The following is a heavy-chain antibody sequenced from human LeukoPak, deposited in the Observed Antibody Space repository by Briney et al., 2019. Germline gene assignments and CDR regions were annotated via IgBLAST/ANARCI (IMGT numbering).Heavy chain of an antibody. Sequence: ASVKVSCKASGGTFSSYAISWVRQAPGQGLEWMGRIIPIFGTANYAQKFQGRVTITTDESTSTAYMELSSLRSEDTAVYYCARGAGYYYHMDVWGKGTTVTVSS. D-gene: IGHD3-10*01. CDR1: GGTFSSYA. V-gene: IGHV1-69*05. CDR2: IIPIFGTA. J-gene: IGHJ6*03. CDR3: ARGAGYYYHMDV.